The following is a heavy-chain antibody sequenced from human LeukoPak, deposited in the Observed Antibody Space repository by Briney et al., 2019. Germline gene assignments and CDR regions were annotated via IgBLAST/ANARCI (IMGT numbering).Heavy chain of an antibody. Sequence: ASVKVSFTASGYTFTGYYMHWVRQAPGQGLEWMGRINPNSGGTNYAQKFQGRVTMTRDTSISTAYMELSRLRSDDTAVYYCARDLGPYGMDVWGQGTTVTVSS. D-gene: IGHD3-16*01. V-gene: IGHV1-2*06. J-gene: IGHJ6*02. CDR2: INPNSGGT. CDR1: GYTFTGYY. CDR3: ARDLGPYGMDV.